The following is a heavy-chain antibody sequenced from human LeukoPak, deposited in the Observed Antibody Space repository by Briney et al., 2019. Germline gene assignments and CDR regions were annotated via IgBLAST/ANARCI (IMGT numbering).Heavy chain of an antibody. CDR2: INRDGRST. D-gene: IGHD4-23*01. J-gene: IGHJ5*02. V-gene: IGHV3-74*01. CDR1: GFTFSSYW. Sequence: GGSLRLSCAASGFTFSSYWMHWVRQAPGKGLVWVSRINRDGRSTNYADSVKGRFTISRDNAKNTLYLQMNSLRAEDTAVYYCARDPYGGNSEAWGQGTLVTVSS. CDR3: ARDPYGGNSEA.